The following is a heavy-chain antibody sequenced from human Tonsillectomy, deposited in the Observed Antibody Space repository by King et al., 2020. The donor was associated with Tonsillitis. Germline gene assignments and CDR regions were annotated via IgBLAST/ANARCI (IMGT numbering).Heavy chain of an antibody. CDR2: IYDSGST. J-gene: IGHJ2*01. CDR3: ARDCGGACYSYWYFDL. D-gene: IGHD2-21*02. CDR1: GGSISNYY. Sequence: VQLQESGPGLVKPSETLSLTCTVSGGSISNYYWSWIRQPPGKGLEWIGYIYDSGSTKYNPSLRSRVIMSVDTAKNQFSLKLSSVTAADTAVYYCARDCGGACYSYWYFDLWGRGTLVTVSS. V-gene: IGHV4-59*01.